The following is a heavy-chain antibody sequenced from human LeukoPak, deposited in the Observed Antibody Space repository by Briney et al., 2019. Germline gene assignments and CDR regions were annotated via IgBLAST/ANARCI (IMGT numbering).Heavy chain of an antibody. J-gene: IGHJ4*02. CDR1: GFTVSSNY. V-gene: IGHV3-53*04. Sequence: PGGSLRLSCAASGFTVSSNYMSWVRQTPGKGLEWVSGIYSGGRTNYADSVKGRFTISRHNSKNTVHLQMNSLRAEDTAVYYCARDGKEYYSDSSGFSDYWGQGTLVTVSS. CDR2: IYSGGRT. CDR3: ARDGKEYYSDSSGFSDY. D-gene: IGHD3-22*01.